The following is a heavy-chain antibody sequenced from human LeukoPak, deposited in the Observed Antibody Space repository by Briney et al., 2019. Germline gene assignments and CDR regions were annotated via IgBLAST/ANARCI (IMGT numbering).Heavy chain of an antibody. CDR1: GGSISTYY. CDR2: IDYSGST. V-gene: IGHV4-59*08. Sequence: SETLSLTCTVSGGSISTYYWTWIRQPPGKGLEWIAYIDYSGSTNYNPSLKSRVTISVDTSKNQFSLKLSSVTAADTAVFYCARGEYSYDSSGYRYYSYYYMDVWGKGITVTISS. J-gene: IGHJ6*03. D-gene: IGHD3-22*01. CDR3: ARGEYSYDSSGYRYYSYYYMDV.